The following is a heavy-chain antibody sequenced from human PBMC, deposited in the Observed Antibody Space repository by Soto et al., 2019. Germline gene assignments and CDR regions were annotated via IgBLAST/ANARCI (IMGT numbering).Heavy chain of an antibody. CDR3: ARVQATYGSQCFDY. D-gene: IGHD3-10*01. V-gene: IGHV4-30-4*01. J-gene: IGHJ4*02. CDR2: IYATGST. CDR1: GGSITSDKYY. Sequence: SLSLTCTVCGGSITSDKYYWSWVRQRPGKGLEWIGFIYATGSTYYNPSLKSRVTISVDTSKDQFSLKVSSVTAADTAVYYCARVQATYGSQCFDYWGQRTLVTVSS.